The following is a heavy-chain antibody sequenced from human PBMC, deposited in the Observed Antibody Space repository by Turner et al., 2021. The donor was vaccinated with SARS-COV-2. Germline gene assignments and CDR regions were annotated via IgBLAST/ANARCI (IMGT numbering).Heavy chain of an antibody. J-gene: IGHJ6*02. V-gene: IGHV1-24*01. Sequence: VHLFLSGAEVKKPGASVKVSCKVSGYTLTEFSMHWVRQAPGKGLEWRGAFDPEDGENIYAQKFQGRVSMTEDTYTDTAYMELSSLRSEDTDVYYCATVPGVPAAIGYYYYYGMDVWGQGTTVTVSS. D-gene: IGHD2-2*02. CDR2: FDPEDGEN. CDR1: GYTLTEFS. CDR3: ATVPGVPAAIGYYYYYGMDV.